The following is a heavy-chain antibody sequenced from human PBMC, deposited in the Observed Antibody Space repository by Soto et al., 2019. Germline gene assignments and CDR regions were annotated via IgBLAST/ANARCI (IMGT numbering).Heavy chain of an antibody. CDR1: GLNVSSNY. D-gene: IGHD2-15*01. V-gene: IGHV3-53*01. J-gene: IGHJ6*02. CDR3: AREVVGALYYYGMDV. CDR2: IYSGGKT. Sequence: PGESLRLSCAASGLNVSSNYMNWVRQAPGKGLEWVSIIYSGGKTYYADSVKGRFTISRDISKNTLYLQMNRLRVEDTAVYYCAREVVGALYYYGMDVWGQGTTVTVSS.